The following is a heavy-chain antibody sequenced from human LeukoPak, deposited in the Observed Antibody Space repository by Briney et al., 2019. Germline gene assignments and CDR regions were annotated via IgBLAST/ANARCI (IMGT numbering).Heavy chain of an antibody. CDR2: INHSGST. V-gene: IGHV4-34*01. CDR3: ARSMVRGVITDAFDI. CDR1: GGSFSGYY. Sequence: SETLSLTCAVYGGSFSGYYWSWIRQPPGKGLEWIGEINHSGSTNYNPSLKSRVTISVDTSKNQFSLKLSSVTAADTAVYYCARSMVRGVITDAFDIWGQGTMVTVSS. J-gene: IGHJ3*02. D-gene: IGHD3-10*01.